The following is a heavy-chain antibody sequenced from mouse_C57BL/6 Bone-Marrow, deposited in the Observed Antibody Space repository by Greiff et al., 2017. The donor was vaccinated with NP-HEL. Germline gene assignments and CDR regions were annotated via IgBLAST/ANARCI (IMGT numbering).Heavy chain of an antibody. V-gene: IGHV14-2*01. J-gene: IGHJ3*01. Sequence: VQLQQSGAELVKPGASVKLSCTASGFNIKDYYMPWVKQRTEQGLEWIGRIDPEDGETKYAPKFQGKATITADTSSNTAYLQLSSLTSEDTAVYYCASPPGFAYWGQGTLVTVSA. CDR3: ASPPGFAY. CDR1: GFNIKDYY. CDR2: IDPEDGET.